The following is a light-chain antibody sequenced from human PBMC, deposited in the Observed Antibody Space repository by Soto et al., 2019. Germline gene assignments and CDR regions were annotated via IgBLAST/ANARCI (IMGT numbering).Light chain of an antibody. CDR1: QNISTS. V-gene: IGKV1-5*01. CDR3: QQLNSLPFT. Sequence: SLSTLSPTLRHSFTMTCRASQNISTSLAWYQQKPGKAPKLMIYEASTLQSGVPSRFSGSGSGTEFTLTISGLLPEDFATYHCQQLNSLPFTFGQGTLLEI. J-gene: IGKJ5*01. CDR2: EAS.